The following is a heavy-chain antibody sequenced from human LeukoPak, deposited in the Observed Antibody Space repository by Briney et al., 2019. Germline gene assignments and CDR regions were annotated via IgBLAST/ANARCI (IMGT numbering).Heavy chain of an antibody. CDR1: GGSFSGYY. CDR2: INHSGST. J-gene: IGHJ5*02. V-gene: IGHV4-34*01. CDR3: ARGRWFDP. Sequence: SETLSLTCAVYGGSFSGYYWSWIRQPPGKGLEWIGEINHSGSTNYNPSLKSRVTISVDTSKNQFSLKLSSVTAADTAVYYCARGRWFDPWGQGTLVTVSS.